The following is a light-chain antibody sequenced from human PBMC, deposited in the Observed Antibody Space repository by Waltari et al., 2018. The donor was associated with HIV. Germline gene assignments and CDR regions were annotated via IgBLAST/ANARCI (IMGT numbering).Light chain of an antibody. Sequence: QSALTQPASVSGSPGQSITISCPGPNRDIGGYNYVSWYQQHPGRAPKLLIYEVTHRPSGISYRFSGSKSGNTASMTISGLQAEDEADYYCSSYTTTSTILFGGGTKVTVL. CDR2: EVT. CDR3: SSYTTTSTIL. V-gene: IGLV2-14*01. J-gene: IGLJ3*02. CDR1: NRDIGGYNY.